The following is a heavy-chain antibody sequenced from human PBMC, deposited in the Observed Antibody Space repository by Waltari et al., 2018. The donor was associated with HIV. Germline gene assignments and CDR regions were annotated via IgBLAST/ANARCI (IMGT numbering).Heavy chain of an antibody. J-gene: IGHJ6*02. D-gene: IGHD3-22*01. Sequence: QVQLVQSGAEVKKPGASVKVSCKASGYTFTGYYMHWVRQAPGQGLEWMGWINPNSGGKNYEQKFQGRVTMTRDTSISTAYMELSRLRSDDTAVYYCARAQYYYDSSGYYYGDYGMDVWGQGTTVTVSS. CDR2: INPNSGGK. V-gene: IGHV1-2*02. CDR1: GYTFTGYY. CDR3: ARAQYYYDSSGYYYGDYGMDV.